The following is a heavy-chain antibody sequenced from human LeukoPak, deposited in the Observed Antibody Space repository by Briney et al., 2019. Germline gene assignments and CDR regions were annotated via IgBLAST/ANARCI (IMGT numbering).Heavy chain of an antibody. CDR3: ARRGYSDSSGYDY. Sequence: GGSLRLSCAASGFTFSSYWMSWVRQAPGKGLEWVANIKQDGSEKYYVDSVEGRFTISRDNAKNSLYLQINSLRAEDTAIYYCARRGYSDSSGYDYWGQGTLVTVSS. CDR2: IKQDGSEK. V-gene: IGHV3-7*01. D-gene: IGHD3-22*01. J-gene: IGHJ4*02. CDR1: GFTFSSYW.